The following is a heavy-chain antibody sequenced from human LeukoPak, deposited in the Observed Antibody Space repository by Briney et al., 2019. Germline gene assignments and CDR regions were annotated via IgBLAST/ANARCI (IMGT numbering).Heavy chain of an antibody. CDR1: GFTFSSYA. Sequence: GGSLRLSCAASGFTFSSYAMSWVRQAPGKGLEWVSAISGSGGSTYYADSVKGRFTISRDNSKNTLYLQMNSPRAEDTAVYYCAKDFYDSSGYHSWGQGTLVTVSS. D-gene: IGHD3-22*01. CDR2: ISGSGGST. CDR3: AKDFYDSSGYHS. V-gene: IGHV3-23*01. J-gene: IGHJ4*02.